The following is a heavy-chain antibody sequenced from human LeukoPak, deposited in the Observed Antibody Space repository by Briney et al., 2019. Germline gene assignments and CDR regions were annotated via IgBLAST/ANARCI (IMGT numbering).Heavy chain of an antibody. CDR1: GYSTSSGYY. J-gene: IGHJ6*03. V-gene: IGHV4-38-2*02. CDR2: IYRSGST. Sequence: SETLSLTCILSGYSTSSGYYWGWIRQPPGKGLEWIGSIYRSGSTYYNPSLKSRVTISVDTSKNQFSLKLSSVTAADTAVYYCARGPNYMDVWGKGTTVTVSS. CDR3: ARGPNYMDV.